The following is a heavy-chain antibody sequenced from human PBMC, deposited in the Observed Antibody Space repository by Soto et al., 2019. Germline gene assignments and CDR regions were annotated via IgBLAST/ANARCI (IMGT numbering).Heavy chain of an antibody. CDR2: IFSSGST. CDR1: GGSINTFY. Sequence: PSETLSLTCTVSGGSINTFYWSWVRQPAGKGLEWIGRIFSSGSTIFNPSLESRVAMSVDTSKNHFSLRLNSVSAADTAVYYCSRDGIPNSSSPFVIGHWGRGTLVTASS. D-gene: IGHD6-6*01. CDR3: SRDGIPNSSSPFVIGH. J-gene: IGHJ5*02. V-gene: IGHV4-4*07.